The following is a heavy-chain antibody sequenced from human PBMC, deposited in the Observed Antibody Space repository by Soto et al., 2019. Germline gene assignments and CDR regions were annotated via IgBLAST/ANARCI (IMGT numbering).Heavy chain of an antibody. D-gene: IGHD2-15*01. CDR2: ISSNGGST. J-gene: IGHJ6*02. CDR1: GFTFSSYA. CDR3: VKDLGYCSGGSCYPVYYYGMDV. Sequence: GGSLDLSSSASGFTFSSYAMHWVRQAPGKGLEYVSAISSNGGSTYYADSVKGRFTISRDNSKNTLYLQMSSLRAEDTAVYYCVKDLGYCSGGSCYPVYYYGMDVWGQGTTVTVSS. V-gene: IGHV3-64D*06.